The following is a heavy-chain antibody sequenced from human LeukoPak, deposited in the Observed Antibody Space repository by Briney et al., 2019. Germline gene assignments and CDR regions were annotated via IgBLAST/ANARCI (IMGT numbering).Heavy chain of an antibody. CDR1: GFTFSSYS. J-gene: IGHJ4*02. CDR2: ISSSSTYI. CDR3: ARLGEPLVDY. V-gene: IGHV3-21*01. D-gene: IGHD1-14*01. Sequence: GGSLRLSCAASGFTFSSYSMNWVRQAPGKGLEWVSSISSSSTYIYYADSVKGRFTISRGNAKDSLFLQMNSLRAEDTAVYYCARLGEPLVDYWGQGTLVTVSS.